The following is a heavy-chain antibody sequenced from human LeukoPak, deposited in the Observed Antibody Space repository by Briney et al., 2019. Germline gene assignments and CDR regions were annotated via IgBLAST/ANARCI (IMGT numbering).Heavy chain of an antibody. CDR2: IISMGSYI. CDR1: GFTLSSYW. Sequence: GGSLRLSCGASGFTLSSYWMGWVRQAPGKVLEWVSSIISMGSYIYYADSGKGRFSITRGNAKNSLYLHMNSLRAEDTAVYYCARVVAVASSKQRPGYYYMDVWGKGTTVTVSS. D-gene: IGHD6-19*01. V-gene: IGHV3-21*01. J-gene: IGHJ6*03. CDR3: ARVVAVASSKQRPGYYYMDV.